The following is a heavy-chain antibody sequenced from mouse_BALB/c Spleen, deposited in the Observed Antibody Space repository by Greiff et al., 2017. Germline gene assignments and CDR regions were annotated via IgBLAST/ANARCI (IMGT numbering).Heavy chain of an antibody. CDR2: ISSGGGST. V-gene: IGHV5-12-1*01. Sequence: EVKLMESGGGLVKPGGSLKLSCAASGFAFSSYDMSWVRQTPEKRLEWVAYISSGGGSTYYPDTVKGRFTISRDNAKNTLYLQMSSLKSEDTAMYYCARHRGLLRSFAYWGQGTLVTVSA. D-gene: IGHD1-1*01. J-gene: IGHJ3*01. CDR1: GFAFSSYD. CDR3: ARHRGLLRSFAY.